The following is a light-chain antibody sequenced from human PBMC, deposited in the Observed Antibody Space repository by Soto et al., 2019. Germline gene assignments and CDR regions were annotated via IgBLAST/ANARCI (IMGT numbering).Light chain of an antibody. V-gene: IGLV2-14*01. J-gene: IGLJ3*02. Sequence: QSALTQPASVSGSPGQSITISCTGSSSDVGGYNYVSWYQQHPGQAPKLMIYEVIHRPSGVSSRFSGSKSGNTASLTISGLQAEDEADYYCCSYTSSDTHLGFGGGTKLTVL. CDR2: EVI. CDR1: SSDVGGYNY. CDR3: CSYTSSDTHLG.